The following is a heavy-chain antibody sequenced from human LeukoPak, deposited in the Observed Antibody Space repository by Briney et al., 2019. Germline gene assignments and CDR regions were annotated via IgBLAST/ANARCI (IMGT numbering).Heavy chain of an antibody. J-gene: IGHJ4*02. CDR3: ARDSPYQPLLYNDGDYFDY. CDR2: ISSSGSTI. D-gene: IGHD2-2*02. CDR1: GFTFSSYA. V-gene: IGHV3-48*04. Sequence: PGGSLRLSCAASGFTFSSYAMSWVRQAPGKGLEWVSYISSSGSTIYYADSVKGRFTISRDNAKNSLYLQMNSLRAEDTAVYYCARDSPYQPLLYNDGDYFDYWGQGTLVTVSS.